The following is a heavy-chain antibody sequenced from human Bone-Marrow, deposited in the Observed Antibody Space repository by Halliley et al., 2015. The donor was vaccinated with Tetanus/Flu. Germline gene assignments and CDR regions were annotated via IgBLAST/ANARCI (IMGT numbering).Heavy chain of an antibody. CDR3: AKAFGALLLTSYGMGV. Sequence: SLRLSCAASGVTFSEYGMHWVRQAPGKGLEWVAVISYDGSSDNYADSVKGRFTVSRDNSQNRLYLQMNSLSPEGTAVYYCAKAFGALLLTSYGMGVWGQGPSVTVSS. CDR1: GVTFSEYG. J-gene: IGHJ6*02. CDR2: ISYDGSSD. V-gene: IGHV3-30*18. D-gene: IGHD3-16*01.